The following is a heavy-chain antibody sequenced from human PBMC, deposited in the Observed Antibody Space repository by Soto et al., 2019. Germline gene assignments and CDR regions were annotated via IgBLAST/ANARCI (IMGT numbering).Heavy chain of an antibody. Sequence: PGESLKISCKGSGYNFASYWIGWVRQKPGKGLEWMGIIYPGDSDTRYSPSFEGHVTISADKSTSTAYMQWSSLGASDIAIYYCARAPSHGWFQHFDYWGQGTLVTVSS. CDR3: ARAPSHGWFQHFDY. V-gene: IGHV5-51*01. J-gene: IGHJ4*02. CDR1: GYNFASYW. D-gene: IGHD6-19*01. CDR2: IYPGDSDT.